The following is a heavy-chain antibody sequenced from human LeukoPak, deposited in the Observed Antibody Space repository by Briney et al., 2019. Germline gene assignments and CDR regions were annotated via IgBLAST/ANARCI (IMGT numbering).Heavy chain of an antibody. CDR3: ARDRVGSSSPFYYYYYMDV. Sequence: GGSLRLSCAASGFTFSSYSMNWVRQAPGKGLEWVSYISSSSSTIYYADSVKGRFTISRDNAKNSLYLQMNNLRAEDTAVYYCARDRVGSSSPFYYYYYMDVWGKGTTVTVSS. CDR2: ISSSSSTI. D-gene: IGHD6-6*01. V-gene: IGHV3-48*01. CDR1: GFTFSSYS. J-gene: IGHJ6*03.